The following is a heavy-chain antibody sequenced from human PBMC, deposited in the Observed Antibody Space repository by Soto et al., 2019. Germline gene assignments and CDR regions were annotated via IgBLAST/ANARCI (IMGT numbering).Heavy chain of an antibody. CDR3: ARDPAGGNGMDV. J-gene: IGHJ6*02. Sequence: GGSLRLSCAASGFTLSSYSMNWVRQAPGKGLEWVSSISSSSSYIYYADSVKGRFTISRDNAKNSLYLQMNSLRAEDTAVYYCARDPAGGNGMDVWGQGTTVTVSS. V-gene: IGHV3-21*01. CDR1: GFTLSSYS. CDR2: ISSSSSYI. D-gene: IGHD3-16*01.